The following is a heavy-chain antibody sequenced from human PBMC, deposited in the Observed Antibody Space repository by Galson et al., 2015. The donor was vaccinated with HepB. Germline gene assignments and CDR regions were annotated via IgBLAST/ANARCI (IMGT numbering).Heavy chain of an antibody. CDR2: ISWNSDRT. CDR1: GSSPNDHA. J-gene: IGHJ4*02. CDR3: TKDVLPWGLDY. D-gene: IGHD3-16*01. Sequence: SPTLSVAASGSSPNDHAMHWIRHAPGKGLEWVSGISWNSDRTAYADSVRGRFTVSRDNTQTSLYLQMNSLRVEDTALYYCTKDVLPWGLDYWGQGSLVTVSS. V-gene: IGHV3-9*02.